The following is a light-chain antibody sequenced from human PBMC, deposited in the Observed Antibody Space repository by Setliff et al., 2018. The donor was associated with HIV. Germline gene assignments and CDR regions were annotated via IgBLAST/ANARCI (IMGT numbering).Light chain of an antibody. V-gene: IGLV2-14*01. CDR1: NGDIGAYNY. Sequence: SALTQPASVSGSPGQSMTISCTGTNGDIGAYNYVSWYQQHPGKAPQLLIYEVTNRPSGVSSRFSGSKSGDTASLTISGLQTEDEADYYCASYTSSSTYVFGTGTKVTVL. CDR2: EVT. CDR3: ASYTSSSTYV. J-gene: IGLJ1*01.